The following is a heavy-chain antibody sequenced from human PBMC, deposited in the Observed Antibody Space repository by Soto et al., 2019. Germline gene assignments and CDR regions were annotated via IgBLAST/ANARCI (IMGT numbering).Heavy chain of an antibody. D-gene: IGHD6-6*01. CDR3: AGGVGSSSPNYYYYGMDV. V-gene: IGHV3-23*01. CDR1: GFTFSSYA. J-gene: IGHJ6*02. CDR2: ISGSGGST. Sequence: QPGGSLRLSCAASGFTFSSYAMSWVRQAPGKGLEWVSAISGSGGSTYYAGSVKGRFTISRDNSKNTLYLQMNSLRAEDTAVYYCAGGVGSSSPNYYYYGMDVWGQGTTVTVSS.